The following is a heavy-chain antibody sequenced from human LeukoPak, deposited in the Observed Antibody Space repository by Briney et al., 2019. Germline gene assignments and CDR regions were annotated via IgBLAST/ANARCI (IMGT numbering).Heavy chain of an antibody. Sequence: SETLSLTCTVSGVSVSSGSYYWSWIRQPPGKGLEWIGYIYYSGSTNYNPSLKSRVTISVDTSKNQFSLKLSSVTAADTAVYYCARDSGGMDSSGWYFLSPTRRGNWFDPWGQGTLVTVSS. CDR3: ARDSGGMDSSGWYFLSPTRRGNWFDP. CDR2: IYYSGST. CDR1: GVSVSSGSYY. J-gene: IGHJ5*02. D-gene: IGHD6-19*01. V-gene: IGHV4-61*01.